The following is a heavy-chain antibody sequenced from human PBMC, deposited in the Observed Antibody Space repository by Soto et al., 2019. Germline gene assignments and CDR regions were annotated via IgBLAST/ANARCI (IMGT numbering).Heavy chain of an antibody. D-gene: IGHD3-22*01. J-gene: IGHJ4*02. CDR1: GCTFSDHY. Sequence: GGSLRLSCAASGCTFSDHYMEWVRQAPGKGLEWVGRIRHKADSYTTEYAASVKGRFTISRDDSKNSLYLQMDNLKTDDTAVYYCARDYYKYYDSSGYYRSPAYWGQGTLVTVSS. CDR2: IRHKADSYTT. V-gene: IGHV3-72*01. CDR3: ARDYYKYYDSSGYYRSPAY.